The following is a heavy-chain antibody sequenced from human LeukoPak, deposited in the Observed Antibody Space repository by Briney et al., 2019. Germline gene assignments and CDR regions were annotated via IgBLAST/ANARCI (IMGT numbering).Heavy chain of an antibody. CDR1: GGSISSRTYY. V-gene: IGHV4-39*07. CDR2: INHSGST. J-gene: IGHJ4*02. CDR3: STRGD. Sequence: SETLSLTCTVSGGSISSRTYYWSWVRQPPGKGLEWIGEINHSGSTNYNPSLKSRVTISANTSKGQFSLKLTSVTAADTAVYYCSTRGDWGQGTLVTVSS.